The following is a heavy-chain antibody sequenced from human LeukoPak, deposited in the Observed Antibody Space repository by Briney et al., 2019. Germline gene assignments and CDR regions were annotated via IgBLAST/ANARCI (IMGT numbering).Heavy chain of an antibody. CDR2: IYYSGRT. Sequence: PSETLSLTCIVSGGSISSYYWSWIRHPPGKGLEWVGYIYYSGRTNYNPSLKSRVTISVDTSKNYFSLKLSSVTAADTCVYYCASTSVTTGPFDYWGQGTLVTVSS. J-gene: IGHJ4*02. CDR1: GGSISSYY. D-gene: IGHD4-17*01. V-gene: IGHV4-59*01. CDR3: ASTSVTTGPFDY.